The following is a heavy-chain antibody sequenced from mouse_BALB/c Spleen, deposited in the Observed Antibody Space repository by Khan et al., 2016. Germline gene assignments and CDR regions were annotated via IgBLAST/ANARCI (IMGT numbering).Heavy chain of an antibody. CDR3: TRGESTMIRGFAY. Sequence: QVRLQQSGAELVRPGASVKLSCKASGYTFTSYWINWMKQRPGQGLEWIGNTFPSDSYTNYNQKFRDKATLTVDKSSSTAYMQLSSPTSEDSAVYYCTRGESTMIRGFAYWGQGTLVTVSA. CDR1: GYTFTSYW. D-gene: IGHD2-4*01. J-gene: IGHJ3*01. V-gene: IGHV1-69*02. CDR2: TFPSDSYT.